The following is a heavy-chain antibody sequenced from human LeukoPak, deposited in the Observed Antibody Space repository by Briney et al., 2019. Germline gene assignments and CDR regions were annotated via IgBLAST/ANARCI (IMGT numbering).Heavy chain of an antibody. CDR1: GGSFSGYY. CDR3: ARGPYYDFWSGYYTDGFDY. V-gene: IGHV4-34*01. J-gene: IGHJ4*02. Sequence: PSETLSLTCADYGGSFSGYYWSWIRQPPGKGLEWIGEINHSGSTNYNPSLKSRVTISVDTSKNQFSLKLSSVTAADTAVYYCARGPYYDFWSGYYTDGFDYWGQGTLVTVSS. CDR2: INHSGST. D-gene: IGHD3-3*01.